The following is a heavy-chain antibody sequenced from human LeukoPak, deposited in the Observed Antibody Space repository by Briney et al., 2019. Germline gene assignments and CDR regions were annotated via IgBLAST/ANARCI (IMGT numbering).Heavy chain of an antibody. CDR1: GYTFTGYY. J-gene: IGHJ4*02. CDR3: ARGVAGTAYYFDY. CDR2: VNPNSGGT. V-gene: IGHV1-2*04. D-gene: IGHD6-19*01. Sequence: ASVKVSCEASGYTFTGYYMHWVRQAPGQGLEWMGWVNPNSGGTNYAQKFQGWVTMTRDTSISTAYMELSRLRSDDTAVYYCARGVAGTAYYFDYWGQGTLVTVSS.